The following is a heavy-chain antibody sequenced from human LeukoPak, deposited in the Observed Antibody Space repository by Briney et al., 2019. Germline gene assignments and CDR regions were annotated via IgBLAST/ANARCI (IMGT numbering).Heavy chain of an antibody. CDR2: MDSDGGYI. J-gene: IGHJ4*02. V-gene: IGHV3-74*01. CDR1: GFTFSRHW. CDR3: ARDRSISAAGDTY. D-gene: IGHD6-13*01. Sequence: GGSLRLSCAASGFTFSRHWMHWVRQAPGKGLVWVSRMDSDGGYINYADSVGGRFTISRDNAKNTLSLQMNSLRAEDTAVYYCARDRSISAAGDTYWGQGTLVTVSS.